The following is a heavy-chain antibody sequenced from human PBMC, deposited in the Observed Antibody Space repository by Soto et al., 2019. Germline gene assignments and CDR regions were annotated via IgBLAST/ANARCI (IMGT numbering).Heavy chain of an antibody. CDR1: GFTFSSYG. V-gene: IGHV3-30*03. CDR2: ISYDRSNK. Sequence: QVQLVESGGGVVQPGRSLRLSCAASGFTFSSYGMHWVRQAPGKGLEWVAVISYDRSNKYYADYVKGRFTISRDNSKNTLYLQMNSLRAEDTAVYYCARKTLTYYYDSSASYWGQGTLVTVSS. CDR3: ARKTLTYYYDSSASY. J-gene: IGHJ4*02. D-gene: IGHD3-22*01.